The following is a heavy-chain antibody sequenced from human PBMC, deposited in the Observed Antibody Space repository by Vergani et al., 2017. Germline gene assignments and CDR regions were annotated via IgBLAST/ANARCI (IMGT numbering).Heavy chain of an antibody. CDR1: GGSISSGGYS. D-gene: IGHD4-17*01. CDR3: ARDYGDYYYYMDV. J-gene: IGHJ6*03. V-gene: IGHV4-61*02. CDR2: IYTSGST. Sequence: QLQLQESGSGLVKPSQTLSLTCAVSGGSISSGGYSWSWIRQPAGKGLEWIGRIYTSGSTNYNPSLKSRVTISVDTSKNQFSLKLSSVTAADTAVYYCARDYGDYYYYMDVWGKGTTVTVSS.